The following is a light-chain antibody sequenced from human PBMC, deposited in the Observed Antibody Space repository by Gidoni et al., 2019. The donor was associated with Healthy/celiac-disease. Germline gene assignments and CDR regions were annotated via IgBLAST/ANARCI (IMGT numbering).Light chain of an antibody. CDR1: QSVLYSSNNKNH. Sequence: DIVMTQSPDSLAVSLGESATINCKSSQSVLYSSNNKNHLAWYQQKPGQPPKLLIYWASTRESGVPDRFSGSGSGTDFTLTISSLQAEDVAVYYCQQYYSTLRTFGQGTKVEIK. CDR3: QQYYSTLRT. J-gene: IGKJ1*01. CDR2: WAS. V-gene: IGKV4-1*01.